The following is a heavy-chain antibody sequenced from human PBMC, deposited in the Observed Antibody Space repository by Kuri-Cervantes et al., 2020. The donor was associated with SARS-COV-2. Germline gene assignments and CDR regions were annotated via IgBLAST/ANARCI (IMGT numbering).Heavy chain of an antibody. D-gene: IGHD2-15*01. J-gene: IGHJ4*02. CDR3: ARDRIGVHDS. Sequence: SETLSLTCTVSGGSVSSGSYYWSWIRQPPGKGLEWIGYIYYSGSTNYNPSLKSRVTISVDTSKNQFSLKLSSVTAADTAVYYCARDRIGVHDSWGQGTLVTVSS. V-gene: IGHV4-61*01. CDR2: IYYSGST. CDR1: GGSVSSGSYY.